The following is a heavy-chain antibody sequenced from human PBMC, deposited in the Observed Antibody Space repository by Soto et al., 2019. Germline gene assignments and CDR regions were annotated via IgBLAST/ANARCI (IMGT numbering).Heavy chain of an antibody. D-gene: IGHD6-19*01. CDR3: ARIFGAGWSGGFRYYGMDV. V-gene: IGHV2-26*01. CDR2: IFPTDEK. J-gene: IGHJ6*02. Sequence: QVTLKESGPVLVKTTETLTLTGAVSVFSLCNGGMGVTWIRPTPGRALEWLAHIFPTDEKSYSTTLENRLVISKDNYRGQVVLTVTNVNPLDTATYYCARIFGAGWSGGFRYYGMDVWGHGIAVTVSS. CDR1: VFSLCNGGMG.